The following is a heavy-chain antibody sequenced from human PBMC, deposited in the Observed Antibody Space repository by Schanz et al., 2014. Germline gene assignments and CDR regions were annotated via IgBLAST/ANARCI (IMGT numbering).Heavy chain of an antibody. CDR2: ISGSGGST. J-gene: IGHJ5*02. D-gene: IGHD6-13*01. V-gene: IGHV3-23*01. CDR1: GFAFSSYG. CDR3: ATASSPVREAGAGSSFHL. Sequence: EVQLLESGGGLVQPGGSLRLSCLASGFAFSSYGMNWLRQAPGKGLEWVSAISGSGGSTYYADSVKGRFTISRDNSKNTLYLQMNSLKIEDTAVYYCATASSPVREAGAGSSFHLWGQGTLVTVSP.